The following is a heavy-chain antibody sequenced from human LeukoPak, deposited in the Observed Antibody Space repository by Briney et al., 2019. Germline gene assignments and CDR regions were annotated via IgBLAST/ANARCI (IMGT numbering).Heavy chain of an antibody. CDR1: GFTFSSYA. D-gene: IGHD2-15*01. V-gene: IGHV3-30*01. J-gene: IGHJ4*02. CDR3: ARDSYYCSGGSCYPYYFDY. CDR2: ISYDGSNK. Sequence: GGSLRLSCAASGFTFSSYAMHWVRQAPGKGLEWVAVISYDGSNKYYAVSVKGRFTISRDNSKNTLYLQMNSLRAEDTAVYYCARDSYYCSGGSCYPYYFDYWGQGTLVTVSS.